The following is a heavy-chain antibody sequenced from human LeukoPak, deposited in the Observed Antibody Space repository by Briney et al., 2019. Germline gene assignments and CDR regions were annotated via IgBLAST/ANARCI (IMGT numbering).Heavy chain of an antibody. D-gene: IGHD6-13*01. V-gene: IGHV4-4*02. Sequence: PSETLSLTCAVSGGSISSSNWWSWVRQPPGKGLEWIGEIYHSGSTNYNPSLKSRVTISVDKSKNQFSLKLSSVTAEDTAVYYCARGVSISSSWYNDIWGQGTMVTVSS. CDR3: ARGVSISSSWYNDI. J-gene: IGHJ3*02. CDR1: GGSISSSNW. CDR2: IYHSGST.